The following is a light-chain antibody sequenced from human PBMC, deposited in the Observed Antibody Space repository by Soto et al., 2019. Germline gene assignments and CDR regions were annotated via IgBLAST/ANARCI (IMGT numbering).Light chain of an antibody. CDR2: DAS. CDR3: QQYSDSPPFT. V-gene: IGKV3-20*01. CDR1: QTIINNY. Sequence: EIVLTQSPDTLSSSPGERATLSCRASQTIINNYLAWYQQRPGQAPRLLIYDASTRATGIPDRFSGSASGTDFPLTISRLEPEDFTVYYCQQYSDSPPFTFGQGTRLDI. J-gene: IGKJ5*01.